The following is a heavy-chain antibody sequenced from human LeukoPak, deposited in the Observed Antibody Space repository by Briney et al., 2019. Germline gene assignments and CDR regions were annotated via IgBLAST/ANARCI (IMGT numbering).Heavy chain of an antibody. CDR1: GDSISSYY. J-gene: IGHJ4*02. D-gene: IGHD6-13*01. CDR3: ARHLTIAAAGTFDS. CDR2: IYYSGGT. Sequence: SETLSLTCTVSGDSISSYYWSWIRQPPGKGLEWIGYIYYSGGTNYNPSLMSRVTISVDTSKNQFSLKLTSVTAADTAVYYCARHLTIAAAGTFDSWGQGTLVTVSS. V-gene: IGHV4-59*08.